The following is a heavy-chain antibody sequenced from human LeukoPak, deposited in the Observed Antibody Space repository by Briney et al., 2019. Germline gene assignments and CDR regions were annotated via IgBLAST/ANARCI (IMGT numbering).Heavy chain of an antibody. CDR3: ARSASGYDA. D-gene: IGHD5-12*01. V-gene: IGHV3-74*01. CDR2: IDDDGAGT. Sequence: PGGSLRLSCAASGFPFSGYWMHWVRQAPRKGLVWVSRIDDDGAGTTYADSVKGRFTISRDNAKNTLYLQMNSLRVEDTAVYYCARSASGYDAWGQGTLVTVSS. CDR1: GFPFSGYW. J-gene: IGHJ5*02.